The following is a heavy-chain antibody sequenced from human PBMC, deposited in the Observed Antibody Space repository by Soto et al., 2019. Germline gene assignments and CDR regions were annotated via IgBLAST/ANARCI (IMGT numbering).Heavy chain of an antibody. Sequence: QVQLVQSGAEVKKPGASVKVSCKASGYTFTSYYIHWVRQAPGQGLEWMGVINPSAITTNYAQNFQDRVTMTRDTSTSRGSMEASSLRSEDTAVYYWARAAGCSGSSCYAVFDFWGQGALVTVSS. CDR2: INPSAITT. V-gene: IGHV1-46*01. CDR3: ARAAGCSGSSCYAVFDF. CDR1: GYTFTSYY. J-gene: IGHJ4*02. D-gene: IGHD2-15*01.